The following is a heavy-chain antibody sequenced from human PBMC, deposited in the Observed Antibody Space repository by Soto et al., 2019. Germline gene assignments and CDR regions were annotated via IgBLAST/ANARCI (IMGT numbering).Heavy chain of an antibody. Sequence: ESGGGVVQPGRSLRLSCAASGFTFSSYGMHWVRQAPGKGLEWVAVISYDGSNKYYADSVKGRFTISRDNSKNTLYLQMNSLRAEDTAVYYCAKQAMTTVTTSALYQHWGQGTLVTVSS. J-gene: IGHJ1*01. CDR2: ISYDGSNK. D-gene: IGHD4-17*01. V-gene: IGHV3-30*18. CDR3: AKQAMTTVTTSALYQH. CDR1: GFTFSSYG.